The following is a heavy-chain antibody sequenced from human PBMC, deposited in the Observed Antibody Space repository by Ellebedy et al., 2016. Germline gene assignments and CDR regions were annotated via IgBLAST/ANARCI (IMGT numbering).Heavy chain of an antibody. J-gene: IGHJ4*02. CDR2: TYYRSRWSN. CDR1: GDSVSRNRAT. V-gene: IGHV6-1*01. CDR3: ARVSYCGSDCYYFDY. Sequence: SQTLSLTCAISGDSVSRNRATWNWIRQSPSRGLEWLGRTYYRSRWSNDYTISVKSRITINADTSKNQFSLQLNSVTPEDTAVYYCARVSYCGSDCYYFDYWGQGTLVTVSS. D-gene: IGHD2-21*02.